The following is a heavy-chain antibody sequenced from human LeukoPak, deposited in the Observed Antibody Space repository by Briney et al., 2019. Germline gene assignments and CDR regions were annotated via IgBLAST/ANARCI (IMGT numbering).Heavy chain of an antibody. J-gene: IGHJ6*03. CDR3: VRGNVVVPAAPEYYYYMDV. Sequence: PSETLSLTCTVSGGSISSGSYYWSWIRQPAGKGLEWIGRIYTSGSTNYNPSLKSRVTISVDTSKNQFSLKLSSVTAADTAVYYCVRGNVVVPAAPEYYYYMDVWGKGTTVTVSS. CDR2: IYTSGST. D-gene: IGHD2-2*01. V-gene: IGHV4-61*02. CDR1: GGSISSGSYY.